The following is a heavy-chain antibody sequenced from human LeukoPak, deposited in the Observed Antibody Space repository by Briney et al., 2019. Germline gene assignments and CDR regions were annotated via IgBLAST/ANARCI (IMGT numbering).Heavy chain of an antibody. D-gene: IGHD2-2*01. CDR2: IYTSGST. J-gene: IGHJ6*03. CDR3: ARHFRETPAAQIEHYYYYYMDV. Sequence: SETLSLTCTVSGGSISSYYWSWIRQPAGKGLEWIGRIYTSGSTNYNPSLKSRVTISADTSKNQFSLKLSSVTAADTAVYYCARHFRETPAAQIEHYYYYYMDVWGKGTTVTVSS. CDR1: GGSISSYY. V-gene: IGHV4-4*07.